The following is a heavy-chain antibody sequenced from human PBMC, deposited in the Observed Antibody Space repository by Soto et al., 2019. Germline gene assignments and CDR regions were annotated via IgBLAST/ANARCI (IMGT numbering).Heavy chain of an antibody. CDR3: ARDRDNSNWPNFDF. J-gene: IGHJ4*02. V-gene: IGHV1-69*02. CDR1: GDTFSIYT. Sequence: GASVKASCKASGDTFSIYTISWVRQAPGQGLEWMGRVIPIFDITSYTQRFQGRVTITADKSTTTVYMELSSLRSEDTAVYYCARDRDNSNWPNFDFWGQGTLVTVSS. D-gene: IGHD6-13*01. CDR2: VIPIFDIT.